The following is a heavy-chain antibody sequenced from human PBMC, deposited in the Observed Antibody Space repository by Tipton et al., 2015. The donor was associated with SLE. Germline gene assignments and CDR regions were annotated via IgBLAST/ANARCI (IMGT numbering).Heavy chain of an antibody. CDR2: INHSGST. V-gene: IGHV4-34*01. D-gene: IGHD3-16*01. Sequence: AGLVKPSETLSLTCAVYGGSFSGYHWTWIRQPPGKGLEWIGEINHSGSTNNNPSLKSRVTISVDTSKNQFSLKLSSVTAADTAVYFCARESFDACDIWGQGTRVTVSS. CDR1: GGSFSGYH. J-gene: IGHJ3*02. CDR3: ARESFDACDI.